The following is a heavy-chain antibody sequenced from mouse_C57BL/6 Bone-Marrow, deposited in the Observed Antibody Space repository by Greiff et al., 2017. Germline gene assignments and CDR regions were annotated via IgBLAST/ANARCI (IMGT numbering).Heavy chain of an antibody. V-gene: IGHV1-47*01. CDR2: FHPYNDDT. CDR3: ARGGFYGSSYSWYFDV. J-gene: IGHJ1*03. D-gene: IGHD1-1*01. Sequence: VQGVESGAELVKPGASVKMSCKASGYTFTTYPIEWMKQNHGKSLEWIGNFHPYNDDTKYNEKFKGKATLTVEKSSSTVYLELSRLTSDDSAVYYCARGGFYGSSYSWYFDVWGTGTTVTVSS. CDR1: GYTFTTYP.